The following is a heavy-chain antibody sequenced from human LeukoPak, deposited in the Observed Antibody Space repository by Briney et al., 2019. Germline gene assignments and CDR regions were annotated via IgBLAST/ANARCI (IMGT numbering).Heavy chain of an antibody. D-gene: IGHD4-17*01. Sequence: GGSLRLSCAASGLTFSSYSMNWVRQAPGKGLEWVSSIISSSSYIYYADSAKGRFTISRDNAKNSLYLQMNSLRAEDTAVYYCEVGDNTFGFDYWGQGTLVTVSS. CDR2: IISSSSYI. V-gene: IGHV3-21*01. CDR3: EVGDNTFGFDY. J-gene: IGHJ4*02. CDR1: GLTFSSYS.